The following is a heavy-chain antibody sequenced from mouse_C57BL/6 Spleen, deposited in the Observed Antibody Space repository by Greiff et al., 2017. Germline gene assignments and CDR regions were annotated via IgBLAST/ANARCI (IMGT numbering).Heavy chain of an antibody. CDR3: AGWDGSSAFAY. D-gene: IGHD1-1*01. V-gene: IGHV1-61*01. Sequence: VQLQQPGAELLRPGSSVKLSCKASGSTFTSYWMDWVKQRPGQGLEWIGNIYPSDSETHYNQKFKDKATWIVDNSSSTAYMQLSSLTSEDSAVYCCAGWDGSSAFAYWGHGTLVTVSA. CDR2: IYPSDSET. J-gene: IGHJ3*01. CDR1: GSTFTSYW.